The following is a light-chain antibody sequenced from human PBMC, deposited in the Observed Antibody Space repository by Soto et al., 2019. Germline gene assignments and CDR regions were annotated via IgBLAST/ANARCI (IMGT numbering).Light chain of an antibody. CDR2: EVS. CDR1: SSDVGSYNL. V-gene: IGLV2-23*02. CDR3: CSYAGSHVV. J-gene: IGLJ2*01. Sequence: QSALTQPASVSGSPGQSITISCTGTSSDVGSYNLVSWYQQHPGKAPKLMIYEVSKRPSGVSNRFSGSKSGNTASLTISGLQAKDEADYYCCSYAGSHVVFGGGTKLTVL.